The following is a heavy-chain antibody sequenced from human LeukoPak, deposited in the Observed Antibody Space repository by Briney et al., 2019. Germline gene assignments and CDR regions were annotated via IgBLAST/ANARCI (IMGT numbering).Heavy chain of an antibody. J-gene: IGHJ4*02. CDR2: INHSGST. CDR1: GGSFSGYY. V-gene: IGHV4-34*01. D-gene: IGHD3-22*01. CDR3: ARAPYYDSSGYHSAYFEY. Sequence: SETLSLTCAVYGGSFSGYYWSWIRQPPGKGLEWIGVINHSGSTNYNPSLKSRVTISADTSKNQFSLKLSSVTAADTAVYYCARAPYYDSSGYHSAYFEYWGQGTLVTVSS.